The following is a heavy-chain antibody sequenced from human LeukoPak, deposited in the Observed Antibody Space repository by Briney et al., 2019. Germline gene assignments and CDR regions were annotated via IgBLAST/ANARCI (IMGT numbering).Heavy chain of an antibody. Sequence: ASVKVSCKASGYTXTSYYMHWVRQAPGLGLEWMGWINPNSGDTNYAQKFQGRVTMTRDTSISTAYMELSRLRSDDTAVYYCAREQDIGMVSALDYWGQGTLVTVSS. CDR3: AREQDIGMVSALDY. CDR2: INPNSGDT. J-gene: IGHJ4*02. D-gene: IGHD5-18*01. CDR1: GYTXTSYY. V-gene: IGHV1-2*02.